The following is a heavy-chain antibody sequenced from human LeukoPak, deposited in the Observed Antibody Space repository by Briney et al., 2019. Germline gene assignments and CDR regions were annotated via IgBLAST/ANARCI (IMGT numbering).Heavy chain of an antibody. Sequence: PSETLSLTCNVSGGSFSSTSFYWGWIRQPPGKGLESIGTMYYSGRTYYNPSLKSRVTISVDTSKNQFSLKLSSVTAADTAVYYCATYPISYQLLPPGYYGMDVWGQGTTVTVSS. CDR2: MYYSGRT. CDR1: GGSFSSTSFY. J-gene: IGHJ6*02. CDR3: ATYPISYQLLPPGYYGMDV. V-gene: IGHV4-39*07. D-gene: IGHD2-2*01.